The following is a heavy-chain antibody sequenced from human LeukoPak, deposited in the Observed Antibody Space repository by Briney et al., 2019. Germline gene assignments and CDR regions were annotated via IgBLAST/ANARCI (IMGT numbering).Heavy chain of an antibody. V-gene: IGHV4-59*01. D-gene: IGHD3-3*01. CDR2: IYYSGST. CDR1: GGSISSYY. CDR3: ARDSRRTYYDFWSGYSKSYDAFDI. Sequence: PSETLSLTCTVSGGSISSYYWSWIRQPPGKGLEWIGYIYYSGSTNYNPSLKSRVTISVDTSKNQFSLKLSSVTAADTAVYYCARDSRRTYYDFWSGYSKSYDAFDIWGQGTMVTVSS. J-gene: IGHJ3*02.